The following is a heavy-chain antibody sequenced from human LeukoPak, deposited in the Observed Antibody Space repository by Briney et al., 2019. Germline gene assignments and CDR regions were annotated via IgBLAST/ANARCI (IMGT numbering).Heavy chain of an antibody. CDR2: IYYSGST. V-gene: IGHV4-31*03. Sequence: SQTLSLTCTVSGGSISSGGYYWSWIRQHPGKGLEWIGYIYYSGSTYYNPSLKSRVTISVDTSKNQFSLNLTSVTAADTAVYYCARQPLGGMVAIDYWGQGTPVTVSS. CDR3: ARQPLGGMVAIDY. CDR1: GGSISSGGYY. D-gene: IGHD5-12*01. J-gene: IGHJ4*02.